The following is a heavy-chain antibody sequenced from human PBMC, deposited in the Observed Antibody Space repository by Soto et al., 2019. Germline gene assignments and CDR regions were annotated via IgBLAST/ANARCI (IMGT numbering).Heavy chain of an antibody. CDR2: INPSGGST. CDR3: ARPLWEDSSSTGMDV. CDR1: GYTFTSYY. Sequence: ASVKVSCKASGYTFTSYYMHWLRQAPGQGLEWMGIINPSGGSTSYAQKFQGRVTMTRDTSISTAYMELSRLRSDDTAVYYCARPLWEDSSSTGMDVWGQGTTVTVSS. V-gene: IGHV1-46*01. D-gene: IGHD6-6*01. J-gene: IGHJ6*02.